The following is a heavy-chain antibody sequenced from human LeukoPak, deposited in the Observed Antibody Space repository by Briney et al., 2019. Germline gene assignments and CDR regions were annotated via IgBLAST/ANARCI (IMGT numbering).Heavy chain of an antibody. CDR3: ARQKYGANNNEMAV. V-gene: IGHV1-18*01. Sequence: ASVKVSCKASGYTFSAYGINWVRLAPGQGLEWMASINPHKGDTVYAQKFQGRVTMTTDTSTSTAYMHLRSLRSDDTAIYYWARQKYGANNNEMAVGGKGTRFTVSS. CDR2: INPHKGDT. CDR1: GYTFSAYG. D-gene: IGHD4/OR15-4a*01. J-gene: IGHJ6*04.